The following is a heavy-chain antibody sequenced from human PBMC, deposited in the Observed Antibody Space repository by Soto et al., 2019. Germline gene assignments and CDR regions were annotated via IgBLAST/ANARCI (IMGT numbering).Heavy chain of an antibody. D-gene: IGHD1-26*01. CDR2: INPNSGGT. Sequence: QVQLVQSGAEVKKPGASVKVSCKASGYTFTGYYMHWVRQAPGQGLEWMGWINPNSGGTNYAQKFQGWGTMTRDTSISTAYMELSRLRSDDTAVYYCAREAPAPIVGATEGDYGMDVWGQGTTVTVSS. CDR1: GYTFTGYY. V-gene: IGHV1-2*04. CDR3: AREAPAPIVGATEGDYGMDV. J-gene: IGHJ6*02.